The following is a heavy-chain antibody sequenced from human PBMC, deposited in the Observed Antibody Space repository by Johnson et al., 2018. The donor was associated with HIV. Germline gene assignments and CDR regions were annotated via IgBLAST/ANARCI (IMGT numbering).Heavy chain of an antibody. V-gene: IGHV3-11*01. CDR2: ISSGGST. CDR1: GFAFSDYY. CDR3: AKGASGSSGGAFDI. Sequence: QVQLVESGGGLVKPGGSLRLSCAASGFAFSDYYMAWIRQAPGKGLEWVSFISSGGSTYYADSVKGRFTISRDNSKNTLYLQMNSLRAEDTAVYYCAKGASGSSGGAFDIWGQGTMVTVSS. D-gene: IGHD1-26*01. J-gene: IGHJ3*02.